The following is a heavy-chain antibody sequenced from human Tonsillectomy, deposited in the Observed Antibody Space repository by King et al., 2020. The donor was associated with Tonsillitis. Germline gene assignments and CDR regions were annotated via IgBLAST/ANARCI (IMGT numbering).Heavy chain of an antibody. Sequence: LQLQESGPGLEKPSQTLSLTCTVSGGSISSGGYYWSWIRQHPVKGLEWIGYIYYSGNTYYNPSLKSRLTISVDTSKNQFSLKLSSVTAADTAVYYCARERDYCSDSICYFMDYWGQGTLVTVSS. CDR3: ARERDYCSDSICYFMDY. CDR1: GGSISSGGYY. V-gene: IGHV4-31*03. CDR2: IYYSGNT. J-gene: IGHJ4*02. D-gene: IGHD2-2*01.